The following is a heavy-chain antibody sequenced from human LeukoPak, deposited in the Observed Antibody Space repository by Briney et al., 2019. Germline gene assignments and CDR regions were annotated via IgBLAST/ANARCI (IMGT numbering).Heavy chain of an antibody. CDR2: ISSSGSTI. J-gene: IGHJ4*02. CDR1: GFTFSRYE. V-gene: IGHV3-48*03. D-gene: IGHD4-23*01. Sequence: GGSLRLSCAASGFTFSRYEMHWVRQAPGKGLEWVSYISSSGSTIYYADSVKGRFIISRDNAKNSLYLQMNSLRAEDTAVYYCARTGITVAPPFDYWGQGTLVTVSS. CDR3: ARTGITVAPPFDY.